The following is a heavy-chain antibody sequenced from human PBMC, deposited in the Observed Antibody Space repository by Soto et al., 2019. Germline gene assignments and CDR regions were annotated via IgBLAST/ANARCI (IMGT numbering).Heavy chain of an antibody. D-gene: IGHD6-19*01. CDR3: AKLRGIAVAGRTDY. Sequence: GGSLRLSCAASGFTFDDYAMHWVRQAPGKGLEWVSGISWNSGSIGYADSVKGRFTISRDNAKNSLYLQMNSLRAEDTALYYCAKLRGIAVAGRTDYWGQGTLVTVSS. V-gene: IGHV3-9*01. CDR1: GFTFDDYA. J-gene: IGHJ4*02. CDR2: ISWNSGSI.